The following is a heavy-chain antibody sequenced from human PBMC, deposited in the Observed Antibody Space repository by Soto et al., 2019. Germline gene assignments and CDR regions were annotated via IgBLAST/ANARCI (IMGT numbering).Heavy chain of an antibody. J-gene: IGHJ4*02. V-gene: IGHV4-39*01. Sequence: QLQLQESGPGLVKPSETLSLTCTVSGGSISSSSYYWGWIRQPPGKGLEWIGSIYYSGSTYYNPSLKSRVTISVDTSKNQFSLKLSSVTAADTAVYYCARRAYAAGRIDYWGQGTLVTVSS. CDR1: GGSISSSSYY. CDR3: ARRAYAAGRIDY. CDR2: IYYSGST. D-gene: IGHD6-13*01.